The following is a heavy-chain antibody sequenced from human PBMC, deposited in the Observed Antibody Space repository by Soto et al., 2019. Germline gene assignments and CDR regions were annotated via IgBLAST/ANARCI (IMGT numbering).Heavy chain of an antibody. J-gene: IGHJ4*02. CDR3: AKNSAATIRVGYDY. V-gene: IGHV3-23*01. CDR1: GFTFSSYP. Sequence: EVQLLESGGGWAQPGGSLSLSCAASGFTFSSYPMSWVRQAPGQGLEWVSGIVASGGITYYADSVKGRFTISRDNSKNTLYLQMNSLRAEDTAVYYCAKNSAATIRVGYDYWGQGTLVTVSS. D-gene: IGHD5-12*01. CDR2: IVASGGIT.